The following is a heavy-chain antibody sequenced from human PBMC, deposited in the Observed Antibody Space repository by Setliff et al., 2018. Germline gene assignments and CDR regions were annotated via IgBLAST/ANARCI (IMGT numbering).Heavy chain of an antibody. J-gene: IGHJ6*03. CDR2: LYYSGNT. V-gene: IGHV4-59*12. CDR1: GGSISSYS. CDR3: AREDGPNYYYYYMDI. D-gene: IGHD2-8*01. Sequence: PSETLSLTCNVSGGSISSYSWSWIRQAPGKGLEWIGYLYYSGNTNYNPSLKSRVTISGDTSKNQFSLRLSSVTAADTAVYFCAREDGPNYYYYYMDIWGKGTTVTVS.